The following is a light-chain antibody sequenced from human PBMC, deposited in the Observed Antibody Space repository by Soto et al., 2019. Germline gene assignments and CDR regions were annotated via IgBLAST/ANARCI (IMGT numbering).Light chain of an antibody. Sequence: IQLTQSPSSLSASVGDRVTITCRSSEGIVNYLAWYQQQPGKAPKLLIYGASTLQGGVPSRFTGSGSGTDFPLTISSLQPEDFATYHCQQLFRYPLAFGQGKRLAMK. CDR3: QQLFRYPLA. V-gene: IGKV1-9*01. J-gene: IGKJ5*01. CDR2: GAS. CDR1: EGIVNY.